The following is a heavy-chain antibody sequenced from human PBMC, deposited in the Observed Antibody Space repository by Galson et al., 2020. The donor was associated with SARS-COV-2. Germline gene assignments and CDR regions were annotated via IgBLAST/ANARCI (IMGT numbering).Heavy chain of an antibody. Sequence: GGSLRLSCAASGFTCSSYWMHWVRQAPGQGLVWVSRIYSEGSSTSYADSVKGRFTISGDNAKNKLYLQMNSLRAEDTAVYYCARGDMGNDYFDYWGQGTLVTVSS. CDR3: ARGDMGNDYFDY. CDR1: GFTCSSYW. CDR2: IYSEGSST. J-gene: IGHJ4*02. V-gene: IGHV3-74*01. D-gene: IGHD7-27*01.